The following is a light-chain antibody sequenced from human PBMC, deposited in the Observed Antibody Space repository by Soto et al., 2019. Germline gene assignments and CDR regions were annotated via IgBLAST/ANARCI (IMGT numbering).Light chain of an antibody. J-gene: IGKJ1*01. Sequence: EIVMPQSPAPLSVSPGERSTLSCRASQSVSSNLAWYQQKPGQAPRLLIYGASSRATGIPDRFSGSGSGTDFTLTISRLEPEDFAVYYCQHYGSSWTLGQGTKVDIK. CDR2: GAS. V-gene: IGKV3-20*01. CDR3: QHYGSSWT. CDR1: QSVSSN.